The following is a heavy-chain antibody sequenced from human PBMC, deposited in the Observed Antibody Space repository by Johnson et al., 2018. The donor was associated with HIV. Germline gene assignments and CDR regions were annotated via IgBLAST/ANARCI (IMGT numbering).Heavy chain of an antibody. CDR3: ERESLEFWSRGAFDI. V-gene: IGHV3-30-3*01. CDR1: GFIFSTYG. Sequence: QVQLVESGGGLVQPGRSLRLSCAASGFIFSTYGMHWLRQAPGRGLAWVAIISYDGNNKDYAASVKGRFTRSRDNSKNTPFLQMNSLKAADTAVYHCERESLEFWSRGAFDIWGQGTMVTGSS. CDR2: ISYDGNNK. J-gene: IGHJ3*02. D-gene: IGHD3-10*01.